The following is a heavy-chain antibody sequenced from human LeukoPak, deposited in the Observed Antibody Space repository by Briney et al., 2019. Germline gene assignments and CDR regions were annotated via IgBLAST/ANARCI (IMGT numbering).Heavy chain of an antibody. D-gene: IGHD1-26*01. CDR1: GYTFTGYG. V-gene: IGHV1-18*01. Sequence: ASEKVSCKASGYTFTGYGISWVRQAPGQGLEGMGWISAYNGNTNYAQKLQGRVTMTTDTSTSTAYMELRSLRSDDTAVYYCARDGPIVGATNFDYWGQGTLVTVSS. CDR3: ARDGPIVGATNFDY. J-gene: IGHJ4*02. CDR2: ISAYNGNT.